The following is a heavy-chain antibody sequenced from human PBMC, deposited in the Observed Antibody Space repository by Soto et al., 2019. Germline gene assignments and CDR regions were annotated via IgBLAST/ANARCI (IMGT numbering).Heavy chain of an antibody. Sequence: SETLSLTCTVSGGSISSRSHYWAWVRQPPGKGLEWIGAIYYSGSPYDNPSLKSRVTMSIDTSKNQFSLKLSSVTAADTAVYHCARLIHDSSGYYYFDYWGQGSLVTVSS. V-gene: IGHV4-39*01. J-gene: IGHJ4*02. CDR2: IYYSGSP. D-gene: IGHD3-22*01. CDR3: ARLIHDSSGYYYFDY. CDR1: GGSISSRSHY.